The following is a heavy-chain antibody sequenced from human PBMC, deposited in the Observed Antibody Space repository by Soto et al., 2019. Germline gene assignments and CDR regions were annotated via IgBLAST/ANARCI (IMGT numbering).Heavy chain of an antibody. D-gene: IGHD3-10*01. Sequence: SGTRSLNFSVHGSYFSGYYWSWICQPPGKGLDWIGEINHSGSTNYNPSLKSRVTISVDTSKNQFSLKLSSVTAADTAVYYRASPGITMVRGVARNGLMDVWGQGTTVT. CDR2: INHSGST. CDR1: GSYFSGYY. CDR3: ASPGITMVRGVARNGLMDV. J-gene: IGHJ6*02. V-gene: IGHV4-34*01.